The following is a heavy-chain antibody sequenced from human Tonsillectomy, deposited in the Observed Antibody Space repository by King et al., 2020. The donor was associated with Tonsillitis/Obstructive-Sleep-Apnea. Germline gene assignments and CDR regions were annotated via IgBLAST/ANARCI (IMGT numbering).Heavy chain of an antibody. Sequence: VQLVESGGGVVQPGKSLRLSCAASGFTFSSYGMDWVRQAPGKGREWVAVISYDGSNKYYADSVKGRFTISRDNTKNTLYLQMNSLRVEDTAVYYCVKDRVAYCSNGVCFGVDPCGQGTLVTVSS. V-gene: IGHV3-30*18. CDR3: VKDRVAYCSNGVCFGVDP. CDR1: GFTFSSYG. D-gene: IGHD2-8*01. CDR2: ISYDGSNK. J-gene: IGHJ5*02.